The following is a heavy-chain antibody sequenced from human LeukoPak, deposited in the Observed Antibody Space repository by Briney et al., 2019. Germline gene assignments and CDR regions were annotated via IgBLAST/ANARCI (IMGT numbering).Heavy chain of an antibody. CDR1: RYSISSNCY. V-gene: IGHV4-38-2*01. CDR2: IYYSGDT. Sequence: PSETLSLTCDVSRYSISSNCYWAWSRRPPGRGRGGFGSIYYSGDTYYNPSLKSRVTCSVDTSKNQFSLKLNSVTAADTAVYYCARAHYDGDYQYYFDYWGQGIPVTVSS. J-gene: IGHJ4*02. CDR3: ARAHYDGDYQYYFDY. D-gene: IGHD4-17*01.